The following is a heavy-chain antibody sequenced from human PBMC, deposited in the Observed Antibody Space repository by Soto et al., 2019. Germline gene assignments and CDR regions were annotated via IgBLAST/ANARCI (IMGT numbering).Heavy chain of an antibody. D-gene: IGHD6-13*01. Sequence: SQTLSLTCVISGDSVTSNSAAWNWISHSPSRGLELLGRTYYRSKWYNDYAVSVKSRITINPDTAKNQFSLQLNSVTPEDTAVYYCARDLESSSWYVGYYYYYGMDVWGQGTTVTVSS. CDR2: TYYRSKWYN. CDR1: GDSVTSNSAA. V-gene: IGHV6-1*01. CDR3: ARDLESSSWYVGYYYYYGMDV. J-gene: IGHJ6*02.